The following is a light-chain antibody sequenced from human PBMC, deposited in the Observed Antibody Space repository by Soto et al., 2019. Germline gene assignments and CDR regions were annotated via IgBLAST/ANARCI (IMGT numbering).Light chain of an antibody. Sequence: QSVLTQPASVSGSPGQSITISCTGTTSDVGSYNLVSWYQQHPGKAPKLMIYEVSKRPSGVSNRFSGSKSGNTASLPISGLQAEDEADYYCCSYAGSSTFAYVFGTGTKVTVL. V-gene: IGLV2-23*02. J-gene: IGLJ1*01. CDR3: CSYAGSSTFAYV. CDR2: EVS. CDR1: TSDVGSYNL.